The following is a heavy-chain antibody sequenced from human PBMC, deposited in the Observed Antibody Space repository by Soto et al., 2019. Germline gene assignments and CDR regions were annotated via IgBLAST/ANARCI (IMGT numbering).Heavy chain of an antibody. D-gene: IGHD6-13*01. V-gene: IGHV3-23*01. J-gene: IGHJ6*02. CDR1: GFTFSSYA. CDR3: AKDSLSSWFYGMDV. CDR2: ISGSGGST. Sequence: EVQLLESGGGLVQPGGSLRLSCAASGFTFSSYAMSWVRQAPGKGLEWVSAISGSGGSTYYADSVKGRFTISRDNSKNTLYLQMNSLRVEDTAVYYCAKDSLSSWFYGMDVWGQGTTVTVSS.